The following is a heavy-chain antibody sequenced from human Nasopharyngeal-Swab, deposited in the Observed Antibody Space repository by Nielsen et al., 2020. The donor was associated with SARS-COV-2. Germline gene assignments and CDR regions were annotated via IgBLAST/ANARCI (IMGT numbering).Heavy chain of an antibody. Sequence: GESLKISCKGFGHSFSNYWFAWVRQMPGKGLEWMRIIYPGNSDTRYSPSFQGQVTISADKSISTAYLQWSSLRASDTAIYYCARQRTTLTLGRAFDLWGQGTMVTVSS. CDR3: ARQRTTLTLGRAFDL. CDR1: GHSFSNYW. J-gene: IGHJ3*01. D-gene: IGHD4-17*01. CDR2: IYPGNSDT. V-gene: IGHV5-51*01.